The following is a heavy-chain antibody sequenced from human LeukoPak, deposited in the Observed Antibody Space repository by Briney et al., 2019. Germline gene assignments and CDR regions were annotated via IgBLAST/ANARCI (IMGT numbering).Heavy chain of an antibody. CDR2: ISSSSSYI. D-gene: IGHD3-3*01. V-gene: IGHV3-21*01. J-gene: IGHJ4*02. Sequence: GGSLRLSCAASGFTFSSYSMTWVRQAPGKGLEWVSSISSSSSYIYYADSVKGRFTISRDNAKNSLYLQMNSLRAEDTAVYYCARDNSDDFWSGYISWGQGTLVTVSS. CDR1: GFTFSSYS. CDR3: ARDNSDDFWSGYIS.